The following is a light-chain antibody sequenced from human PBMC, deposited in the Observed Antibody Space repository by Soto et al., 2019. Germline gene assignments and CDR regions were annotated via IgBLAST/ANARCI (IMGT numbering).Light chain of an antibody. CDR1: QSLLYSSNKKNY. Sequence: DIVMTQSPDSLAVSLGERATINCKSSQSLLYSSNKKNYLAWYQQKPGQPPKLLIYWASTRESGVPDRFSGSASGTDFTLTINNLQAEDVAVYYCHQYYSPPAWTFGQGTKVEIK. CDR3: HQYYSPPAWT. V-gene: IGKV4-1*01. CDR2: WAS. J-gene: IGKJ1*01.